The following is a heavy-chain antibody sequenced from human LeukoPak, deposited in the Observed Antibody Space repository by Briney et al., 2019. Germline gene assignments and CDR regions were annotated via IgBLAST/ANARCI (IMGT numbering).Heavy chain of an antibody. J-gene: IGHJ6*02. CDR3: ARDSGYYYYGMDV. D-gene: IGHD3-10*01. Sequence: GGSLRLSSAAAGFTLSSYWMSSVRHAPGKGLEWVAKIKKDGSEKYYVDSVKGRFTISRDNAKNSLYLQMNRLRAEDTAVYYCARDSGYYYYGMDVWGQGTTVTVSS. V-gene: IGHV3-7*01. CDR1: GFTLSSYW. CDR2: IKKDGSEK.